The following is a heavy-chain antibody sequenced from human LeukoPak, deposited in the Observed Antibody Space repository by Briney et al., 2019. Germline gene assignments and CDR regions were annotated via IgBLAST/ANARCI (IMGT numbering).Heavy chain of an antibody. D-gene: IGHD1-26*01. CDR3: ASSGSYSYYFDY. J-gene: IGHJ4*02. V-gene: IGHV1-69*04. CDR1: GYTFTSYD. CDR2: IIPILGIA. Sequence: SVKVSCKASGYTFTSYDISWVRQAPGQGLEWMGRIIPILGIANYAQKFQGRVTITADKSTSTAYMELSSLRSEDTAVYYCASSGSYSYYFDYWGQGTLVTVSS.